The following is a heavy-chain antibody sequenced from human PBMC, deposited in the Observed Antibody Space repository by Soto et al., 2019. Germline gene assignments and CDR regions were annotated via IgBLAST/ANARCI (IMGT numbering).Heavy chain of an antibody. J-gene: IGHJ6*04. D-gene: IGHD3-16*01. CDR1: GYIFVNYG. CDR3: GRVDLYVTPTPQDV. CDR2: ISPYTGNT. Sequence: QVQLEQSGDEVKKPGASVKVSCKASGYIFVNYGIAWVRQAPGQGLEWLGWISPYTGNTYYATKVQCRLALTTDTSRINVFMDLGRLTSGDTAVFDCGRVDLYVTPTPQDVWGEGATVTLSS. V-gene: IGHV1-18*01.